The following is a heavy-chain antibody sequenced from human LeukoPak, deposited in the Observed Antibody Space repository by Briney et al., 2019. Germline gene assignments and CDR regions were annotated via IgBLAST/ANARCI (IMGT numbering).Heavy chain of an antibody. CDR1: GGSFSGYY. CDR3: ARAFAFGIVVFDI. CDR2: INHSGST. V-gene: IGHV4-34*01. J-gene: IGHJ3*02. Sequence: SETLSLTCAVYGGSFSGYYWSWIRQPPGKGLEWIGEINHSGSTNYNPSLKSRVTISVDTSKNQFSLKLSSVTAADTAVYYCARAFAFGIVVFDIGAKGKRVTV. D-gene: IGHD2-15*01.